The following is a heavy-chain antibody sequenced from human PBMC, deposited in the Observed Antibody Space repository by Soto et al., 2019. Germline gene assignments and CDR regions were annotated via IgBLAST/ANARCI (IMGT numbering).Heavy chain of an antibody. J-gene: IGHJ4*02. CDR3: AKDKADWTYYDYIWGSYRGDY. CDR1: GFTFSSYA. D-gene: IGHD3-16*02. V-gene: IGHV3-23*01. CDR2: ISGSGGST. Sequence: GGSLRLSCAASGFTFSSYAMSWVRQAPGKGLEWVSAISGSGGSTYYADSVKGRFTISRDNSKNTLYLQMNSLRAEDTAVYYCAKDKADWTYYDYIWGSYRGDYWGQGTLVTVSS.